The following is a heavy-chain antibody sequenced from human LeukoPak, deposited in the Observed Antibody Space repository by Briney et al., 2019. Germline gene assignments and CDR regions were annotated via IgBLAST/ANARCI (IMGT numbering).Heavy chain of an antibody. CDR1: EFSVGSNY. V-gene: IGHV3-23*01. D-gene: IGHD5-12*01. Sequence: GGSLRLSCAASEFSVGSNYMTWVRQAPGKGLEWVSAISGSGGSTYYADSVKGRFTISRDNSKNTLYLQMNSLRAEDTAVYYCAKCHRYSGYDWNYWGQGTLVTVSS. J-gene: IGHJ4*02. CDR3: AKCHRYSGYDWNY. CDR2: ISGSGGST.